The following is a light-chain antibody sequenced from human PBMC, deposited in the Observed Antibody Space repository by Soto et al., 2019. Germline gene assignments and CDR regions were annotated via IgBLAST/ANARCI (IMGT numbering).Light chain of an antibody. Sequence: QSALTQPASVSGSPGQSITISCTGTSSDIGVYNYVSWDQQHPGKVPTLMIYEVSNRPSGVSHRFSASKSGTTVSLTLSGPQAEEQADYYCISYTRTSTLVFGGATKDTVL. J-gene: IGLJ2*01. CDR3: ISYTRTSTLV. V-gene: IGLV2-14*01. CDR1: SSDIGVYNY. CDR2: EVS.